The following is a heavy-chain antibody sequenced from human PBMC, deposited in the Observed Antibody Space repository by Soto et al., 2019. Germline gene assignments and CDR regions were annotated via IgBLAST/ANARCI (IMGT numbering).Heavy chain of an antibody. Sequence: PGGSLRLSCAASGFTFSSYAMSWVRQAPGKGLEWVSAISGSGGSTYYADSVKGRFTISRDNSKNTLYLQMNSLRAEDTAVYYCAKDSYSSSWYLPLGGFDYWGQGTLVTVSS. CDR3: AKDSYSSSWYLPLGGFDY. D-gene: IGHD6-13*01. CDR2: ISGSGGST. CDR1: GFTFSSYA. V-gene: IGHV3-23*01. J-gene: IGHJ4*02.